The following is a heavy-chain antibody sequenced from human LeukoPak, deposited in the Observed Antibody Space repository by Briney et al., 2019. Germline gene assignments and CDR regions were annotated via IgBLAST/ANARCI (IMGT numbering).Heavy chain of an antibody. Sequence: GASVKVSCMVSGYTLTELSMHWVRQAPGKGLEWMGGFDPEDGETIYAQKFQGRVTMTEDTSTDTAYMELSSLRFEDTAVYYCATVGAREIYFDYWGQGTLVTVSS. V-gene: IGHV1-24*01. CDR1: GYTLTELS. J-gene: IGHJ4*02. CDR3: ATVGAREIYFDY. D-gene: IGHD1-26*01. CDR2: FDPEDGET.